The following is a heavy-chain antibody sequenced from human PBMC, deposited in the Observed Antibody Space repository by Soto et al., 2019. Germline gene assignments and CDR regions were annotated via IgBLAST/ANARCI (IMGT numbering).Heavy chain of an antibody. CDR1: GFTFSAVY. CDR3: ARDRGAVTGQYFDY. CDR2: ISSSGTSA. Sequence: QVQLEESGGGLVKPGGSLRLSCAASGFTFSAVYMSWIRQAPNKGLEYISYISSSGTSANYADPVKGRFTISRVNAKNSLYLQMNSLRAEDTAVYYCARDRGAVTGQYFDYWGQGALVTVSS. D-gene: IGHD6-19*01. J-gene: IGHJ4*02. V-gene: IGHV3-11*05.